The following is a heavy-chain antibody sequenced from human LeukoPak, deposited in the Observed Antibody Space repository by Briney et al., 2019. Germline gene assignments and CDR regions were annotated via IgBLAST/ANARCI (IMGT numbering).Heavy chain of an antibody. CDR1: GFTVSTNY. D-gene: IGHD3-9*01. V-gene: IGHV3-53*01. J-gene: IGHJ4*02. CDR3: AKGNILTGYLFDS. CDR2: IYSAGST. Sequence: TGGSLRLSCAASGFTVSTNYMNWVRQAPGKGLEWVSVIYSAGSTYYADSVKGRFTISRDNSKNTLDLQMNSLRAEDTAVYYCAKGNILTGYLFDSWGQGTLVTVSS.